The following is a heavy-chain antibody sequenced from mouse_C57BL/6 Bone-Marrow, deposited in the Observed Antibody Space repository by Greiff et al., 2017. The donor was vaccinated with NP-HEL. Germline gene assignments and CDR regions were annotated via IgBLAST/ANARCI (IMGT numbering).Heavy chain of an antibody. J-gene: IGHJ2*01. D-gene: IGHD1-1*01. CDR1: GFNIKDDY. CDR3: TTGSTTVVAHFDY. Sequence: VQLQQSGAELVRPGASVKLSCTASGFNIKDDYMHWVKQRPEQGLEWIGWIDPENGDTEYASKFQGKATITADTSSNTAYLQLSSLTSEDTAVYYCTTGSTTVVAHFDYWGQGTTLTVSS. V-gene: IGHV14-4*01. CDR2: IDPENGDT.